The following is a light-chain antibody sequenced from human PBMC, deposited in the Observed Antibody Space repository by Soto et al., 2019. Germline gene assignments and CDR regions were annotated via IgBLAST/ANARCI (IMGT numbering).Light chain of an antibody. V-gene: IGKV3-20*01. Sequence: EIVLTQSPGTLSLSPGERATLSCRSSQSVSSNYLAWYQQKPDQAPRLVIYDVSGRATGIPDRFSGSGSGTDFTLSISRLETEDLAVYYCQQYGRSPTFGQGTKVEIK. CDR2: DVS. CDR1: QSVSSNY. J-gene: IGKJ1*01. CDR3: QQYGRSPT.